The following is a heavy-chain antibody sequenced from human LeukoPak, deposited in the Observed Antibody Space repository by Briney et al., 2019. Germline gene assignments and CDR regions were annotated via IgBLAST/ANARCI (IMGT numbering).Heavy chain of an antibody. Sequence: PSETLSLTCTVSGGSVSSGSYYWSWIRQPPGKGLEWIGYIYYSGSTNYNPSLKSRVTISVDTSKNQFSLKLSSVTAADTAVYYCARVPVVVVAARAVDPRGQGTLVTVSS. CDR3: ARVPVVVVAARAVDP. CDR2: IYYSGST. V-gene: IGHV4-61*01. J-gene: IGHJ5*02. D-gene: IGHD2-15*01. CDR1: GGSVSSGSYY.